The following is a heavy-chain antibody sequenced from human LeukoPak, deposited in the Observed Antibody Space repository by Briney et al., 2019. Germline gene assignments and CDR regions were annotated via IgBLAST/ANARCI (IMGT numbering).Heavy chain of an antibody. Sequence: PGGSLRLSCAASGFTFSNYAMSWVRQAPGKGLEWVSAISGSGGSTYYADSVKGRFTISRDNSKNTLYLQMNSLRAEDTAVYYCAKDTADCSSTSCEGTDYWGQGTLVTVSS. CDR3: AKDTADCSSTSCEGTDY. V-gene: IGHV3-23*01. CDR1: GFTFSNYA. J-gene: IGHJ4*02. D-gene: IGHD2-2*01. CDR2: ISGSGGST.